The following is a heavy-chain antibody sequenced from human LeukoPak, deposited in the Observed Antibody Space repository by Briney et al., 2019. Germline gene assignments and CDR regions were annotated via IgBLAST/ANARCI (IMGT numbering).Heavy chain of an antibody. CDR2: ISSSSSYI. V-gene: IGHV3-21*01. D-gene: IGHD5-18*01. CDR1: GFTFSSYT. Sequence: PGGSLRLSCAASGFTFSSYTMNWVRQAPGKGLEWVSSISSSSSYIYYADSVKDRFTISRDNAKNSLYLQMNSLRAEDTAVYYCARDTDGYSYGLNYFDYWGQGTLVTVSS. J-gene: IGHJ4*02. CDR3: ARDTDGYSYGLNYFDY.